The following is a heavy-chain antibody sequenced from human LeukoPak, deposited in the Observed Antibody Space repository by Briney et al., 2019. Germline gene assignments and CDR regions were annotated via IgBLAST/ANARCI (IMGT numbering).Heavy chain of an antibody. J-gene: IGHJ4*02. CDR2: ISNDGTTT. D-gene: IGHD3-10*01. CDR1: GFTFSSYW. Sequence: GGSLRLSCVASGFTFSSYWMYWVRQAPGKGLVWVSRISNDGTTTNFADPVKGRFTISRDNAKNTVYLQMNSLRAEDTAVYYCTRDITLTRGGRSDYWGQGTLVTVSS. CDR3: TRDITLTRGGRSDY. V-gene: IGHV3-74*01.